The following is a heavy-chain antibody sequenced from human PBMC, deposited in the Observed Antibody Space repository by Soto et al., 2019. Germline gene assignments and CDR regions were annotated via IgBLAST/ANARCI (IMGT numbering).Heavy chain of an antibody. J-gene: IGHJ4*02. CDR3: AREVLRSNEGES. D-gene: IGHD2-8*01. CDR1: LGTFSTSS. Sequence: SVXVSCKSSLGTFSTSSFFFVRQGPGQGLDWMGGIIPIFTRTNFAQKFQGRVTFSADESTRTTYMELRSLTSEDTDIYYCAREVLRSNEGESWGQGTLVTVYS. CDR2: IIPIFTRT. V-gene: IGHV1-69*01.